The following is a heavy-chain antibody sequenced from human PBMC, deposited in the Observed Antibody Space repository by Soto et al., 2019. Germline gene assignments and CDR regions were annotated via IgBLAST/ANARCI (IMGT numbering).Heavy chain of an antibody. Sequence: LETLSLTCAVYGGSFSGYYWSWIRQPPGKELEWIGEINHSGSTNYNPSLKSRVTISVDTSKNQFSLKLSSVTAADTAVYYCASGYYDFWSGYYTHAFDIWGQGTMVTVSS. J-gene: IGHJ3*02. CDR1: GGSFSGYY. V-gene: IGHV4-34*01. D-gene: IGHD3-3*01. CDR2: INHSGST. CDR3: ASGYYDFWSGYYTHAFDI.